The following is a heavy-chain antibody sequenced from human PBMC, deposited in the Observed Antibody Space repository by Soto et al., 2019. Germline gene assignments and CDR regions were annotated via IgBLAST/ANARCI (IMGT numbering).Heavy chain of an antibody. CDR1: GFTFSSYW. V-gene: IGHV3-74*01. CDR3: VRTSLVVAAATREDY. D-gene: IGHD2-15*01. CDR2: LNSDGSST. Sequence: EVQLVESGGGLVQPRGSLRLSCAASGFTFSSYWMHWVRQAPGKGLVWVSRLNSDGSSTSYADSVKGRFTISRDNAKNTLYLQMNSLRAEDTAVYYCVRTSLVVAAATREDYWGQGTLVTVSS. J-gene: IGHJ4*02.